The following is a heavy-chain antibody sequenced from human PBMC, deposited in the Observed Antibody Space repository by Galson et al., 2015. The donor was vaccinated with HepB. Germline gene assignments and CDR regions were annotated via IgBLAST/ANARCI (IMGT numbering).Heavy chain of an antibody. CDR2: ISYDGSNK. V-gene: IGHV3-30*04. Sequence: SLRLSCAASGFTFSSYAMHWVRQAPGKGLEWVAVISYDGSNKYYADSVKGRFTISRDNSKNTLYLQMNSLRAEDTAVYYWARWGHYYGSGSYLIEDYWGQRTLSTVSS. CDR1: GFTFSSYA. D-gene: IGHD3-10*01. J-gene: IGHJ4*02. CDR3: ARWGHYYGSGSYLIEDY.